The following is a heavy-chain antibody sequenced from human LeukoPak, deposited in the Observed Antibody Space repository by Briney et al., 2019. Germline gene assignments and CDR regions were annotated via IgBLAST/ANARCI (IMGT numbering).Heavy chain of an antibody. CDR2: ISGDGSFT. J-gene: IGHJ4*02. Sequence: GRSLRLSCAASGFTFINYGMHWVRQAPGKGLERVASISGDGSFTDYVASVRGRFTVSRDNADNSMYLQMNSLTAEDTAVYYCATQAYSDFVYWGRGILVSVSS. CDR1: GFTFINYG. V-gene: IGHV3-7*01. CDR3: ATQAYSDFVY. D-gene: IGHD4-11*01.